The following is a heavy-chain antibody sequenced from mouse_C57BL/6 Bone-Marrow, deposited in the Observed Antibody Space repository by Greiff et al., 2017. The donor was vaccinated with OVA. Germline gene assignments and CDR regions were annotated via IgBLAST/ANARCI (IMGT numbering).Heavy chain of an antibody. J-gene: IGHJ4*01. CDR3: ARSGPITTVVAHYYAMDY. D-gene: IGHD1-1*01. V-gene: IGHV1-64*01. CDR2: IHPNSGST. CDR1: GYTFTSYW. Sequence: VQLQQPGAELVKPGASVKLSCKASGYTFTSYWMHWVKQRPGQGLEWIGMIHPNSGSTNYNEKFKSKATLTVDKSSSTAYMQLSSLTSEDSAVYYCARSGPITTVVAHYYAMDYWGQGTSVTVSS.